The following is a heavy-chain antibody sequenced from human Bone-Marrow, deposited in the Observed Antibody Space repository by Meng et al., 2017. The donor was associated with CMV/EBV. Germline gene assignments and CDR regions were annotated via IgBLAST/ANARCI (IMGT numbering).Heavy chain of an antibody. Sequence: LSLTCAASGFTVSSNYMSWVRQAPGKGLEWVSVIYSGGSTYYADSVKGRFAISRDNSKNTLYLQMNSLTAGDTAVYYCARDRAGVFGVYYYNAMDVWGQGTTVTVSS. CDR1: GFTVSSNY. J-gene: IGHJ6*02. CDR2: IYSGGST. V-gene: IGHV3-53*01. CDR3: ARDRAGVFGVYYYNAMDV. D-gene: IGHD3-16*01.